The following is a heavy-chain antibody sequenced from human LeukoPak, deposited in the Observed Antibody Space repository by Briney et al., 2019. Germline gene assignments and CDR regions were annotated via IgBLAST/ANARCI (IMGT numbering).Heavy chain of an antibody. CDR3: ASTSMEVGATQFDY. D-gene: IGHD1-26*01. CDR2: ISAYNGNT. CDR1: GYTFTSYN. J-gene: IGHJ4*02. V-gene: IGHV1-18*01. Sequence: GASVKVSCKASGYTFTSYNINWVRQAPGQGLEWMGWISAYNGNTDHAQKFQGRVTMTTDTSTNTAYMELRSLTSDDTAVYFCASTSMEVGATQFDYWGQGTLVTVSS.